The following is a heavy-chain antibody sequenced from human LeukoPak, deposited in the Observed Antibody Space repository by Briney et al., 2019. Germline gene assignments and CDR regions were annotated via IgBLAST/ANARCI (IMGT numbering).Heavy chain of an antibody. Sequence: PGGSLRLSCAASGFTFSSYAMHWVRQAPGKGLEWVAVISYDGSNKYYADSVKGRFTISRDNARTSLYLQMNSLRAEDTAVYYCARDKAQDSVYYGMDVWGQGTTVTVSS. J-gene: IGHJ6*02. CDR1: GFTFSSYA. CDR3: ARDKAQDSVYYGMDV. CDR2: ISYDGSNK. V-gene: IGHV3-30-3*01. D-gene: IGHD6-6*01.